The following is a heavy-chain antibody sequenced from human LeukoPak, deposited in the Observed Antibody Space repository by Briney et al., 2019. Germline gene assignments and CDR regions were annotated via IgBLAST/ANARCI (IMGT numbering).Heavy chain of an antibody. CDR3: AKGFVVVVSATQSSWFDP. CDR1: GLTFRNYW. V-gene: IGHV3-74*01. CDR2: INSDGSNT. Sequence: PGGSLRLSCAASGLTFRNYWMHWVRQAPGKGLVWVSHINSDGSNTYYADSVKGRFTISRDNSKNTLYLQMNSLRAEDTAVYYCAKGFVVVVSATQSSWFDPWGQGTLVTVSS. D-gene: IGHD2-15*01. J-gene: IGHJ5*02.